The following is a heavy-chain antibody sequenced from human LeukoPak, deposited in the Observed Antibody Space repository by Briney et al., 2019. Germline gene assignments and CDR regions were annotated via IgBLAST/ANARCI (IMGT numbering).Heavy chain of an antibody. Sequence: ASVKVSCKASGYTFTGYYMHWVRQAPGQGLEWMGRINPNSGGANYAQEFQNRVTMTRDTSISTAYMELSRLRSDDTAVYYCASEEQVAGLTLLDYWGQGTLVTVSS. CDR1: GYTFTGYY. CDR3: ASEEQVAGLTLLDY. CDR2: INPNSGGA. D-gene: IGHD6-19*01. J-gene: IGHJ4*02. V-gene: IGHV1-2*06.